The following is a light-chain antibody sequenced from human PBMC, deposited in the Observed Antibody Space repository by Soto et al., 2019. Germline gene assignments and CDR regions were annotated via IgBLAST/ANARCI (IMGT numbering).Light chain of an antibody. J-gene: IGKJ2*03. V-gene: IGKV1-6*01. CDR2: GIS. Sequence: AIQMTQSPSSLSASVGDTVTFTCRASQAIRNDLGWFQQRPGKPPKLLIYGISILQTGVPSRFSGSGSGTDFTHPVSGLQPEDFATYYCLHDALFPYSFGQGTRLEI. CDR3: LHDALFPYS. CDR1: QAIRND.